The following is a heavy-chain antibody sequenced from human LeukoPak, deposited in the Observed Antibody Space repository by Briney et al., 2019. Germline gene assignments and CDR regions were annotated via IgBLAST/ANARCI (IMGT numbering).Heavy chain of an antibody. J-gene: IGHJ6*03. CDR2: IIPIFGTA. D-gene: IGHD2-2*01. CDR3: ARESGIVVPAASRLGYYYYMDV. CDR1: GGTFSSYA. V-gene: IGHV1-69*06. Sequence: SVKVSCKASGGTFSSYAISWVRQAPGQGLEWMGGIIPIFGTANYAQKFQGRVTITADKSTSTAYMELSSLRSEDTAVYYCARESGIVVPAASRLGYYYYMDVWGKGTTVTVSS.